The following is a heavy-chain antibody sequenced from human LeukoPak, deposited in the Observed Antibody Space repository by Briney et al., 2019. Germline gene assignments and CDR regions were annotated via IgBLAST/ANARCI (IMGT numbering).Heavy chain of an antibody. CDR2: INPNSGGT. V-gene: IGHV1-2*02. J-gene: IGHJ6*02. Sequence: ASVQVSCKASGYTFTDYYMHWVRQAPGQGLEWMGWINPNSGGTNYAQKFQGRVTMTTDTSISTAYMEVSRLRSDDTAGYYCARVRIGQQLDKYYYYAMEVGGQGTTVTVSS. CDR1: GYTFTDYY. CDR3: ARVRIGQQLDKYYYYAMEV. D-gene: IGHD6-13*01.